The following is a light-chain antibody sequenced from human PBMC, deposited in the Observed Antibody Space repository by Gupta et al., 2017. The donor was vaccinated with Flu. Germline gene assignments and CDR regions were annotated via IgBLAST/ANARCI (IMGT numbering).Light chain of an antibody. Sequence: QPKKYARWFQQKPGQAPVVVIYKDSKRPSGIPERFSGSSSGTTVTLTIRGAQVEDEDDYYCYGAADKTRVFGGGTKLTVL. CDR1: QPKKY. CDR3: YGAADKTRV. J-gene: IGLJ3*02. CDR2: KDS. V-gene: IGLV3-27*01.